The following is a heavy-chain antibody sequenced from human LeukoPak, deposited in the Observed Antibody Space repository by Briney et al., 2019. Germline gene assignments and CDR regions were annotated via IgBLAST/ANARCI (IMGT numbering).Heavy chain of an antibody. CDR2: MNPNSGNT. Sequence: ASVKVSCKASGYTFTSYDINWVRQATGQGLEWMEWMNPNSGNTGYAQKFQGRVTMTRNTSISTAYMELSSLRSEDTAVYYCARAKEKWEEFDYWGQGTLVTVSS. CDR3: ARAKEKWEEFDY. CDR1: GYTFTSYD. J-gene: IGHJ4*02. V-gene: IGHV1-8*01. D-gene: IGHD1-26*01.